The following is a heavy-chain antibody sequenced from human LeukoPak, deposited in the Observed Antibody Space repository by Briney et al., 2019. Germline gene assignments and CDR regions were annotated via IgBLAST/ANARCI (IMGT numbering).Heavy chain of an antibody. V-gene: IGHV4-39*07. CDR3: ARGVVVPAAMSYFDY. CDR1: GGSINSSSYY. J-gene: IGHJ4*02. CDR2: IYYSGST. D-gene: IGHD2-2*01. Sequence: SETLSVTCTVSGGSINSSSYYWGWIRLPPGKGLEWIGSIYYSGSTYYNPSLKSRVTISVDTSKNQFSLKLSSVTAADTAVYYCARGVVVPAAMSYFDYWGQGTLVTVSS.